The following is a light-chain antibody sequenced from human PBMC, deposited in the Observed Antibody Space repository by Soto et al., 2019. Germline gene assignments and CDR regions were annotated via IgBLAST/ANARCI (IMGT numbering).Light chain of an antibody. CDR3: QQYNDYPWT. CDR2: AAS. V-gene: IGKV1-5*01. J-gene: IGKJ1*01. Sequence: DIRMTQTPSTLSASVGDRVTITCRASQSISNWLAWYQQKPGKAPNLLIYAASSLQSGVPSRFSGGVSGTEFTRPISSLQPDHFATYYCQQYNDYPWTFGQGTKGEIK. CDR1: QSISNW.